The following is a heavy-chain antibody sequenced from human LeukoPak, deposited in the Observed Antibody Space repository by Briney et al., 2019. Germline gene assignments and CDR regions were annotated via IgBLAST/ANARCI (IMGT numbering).Heavy chain of an antibody. D-gene: IGHD4-17*01. CDR2: INQSGSI. CDR1: GGSFSGYY. Sequence: LKPSETLSLTCAVYGGSFSGYYWNWIRQPPEKGLEWIGEINQSGSINYNPSLKSRVTMSVDTSKNQCSLKLSSVAAADTAVYYCARGSYGDYGFKHWYFDLWGRGTLVTVSS. V-gene: IGHV4-34*01. CDR3: ARGSYGDYGFKHWYFDL. J-gene: IGHJ2*01.